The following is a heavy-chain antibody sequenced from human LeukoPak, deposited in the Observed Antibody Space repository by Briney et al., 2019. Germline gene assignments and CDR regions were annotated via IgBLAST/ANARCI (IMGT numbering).Heavy chain of an antibody. D-gene: IGHD6-13*01. V-gene: IGHV3-23*01. CDR3: AKDPGYSSSWYAY. CDR1: GFTFSSYW. J-gene: IGHJ4*02. CDR2: ISHDGYRT. Sequence: GGSLRLSCAASGFTFSSYWMSWVRQAPGKGLEWVSAISHDGYRTHYSDSVKGRFTISRDDSKNTLSLQMNSLRAEDTAVYYCAKDPGYSSSWYAYWGQGTLVTVSS.